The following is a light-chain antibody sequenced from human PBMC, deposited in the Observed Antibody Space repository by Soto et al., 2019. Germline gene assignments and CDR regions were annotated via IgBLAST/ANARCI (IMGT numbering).Light chain of an antibody. V-gene: IGKV3-20*01. Sequence: EIVFTQSPGTLSLSPGERATLSCRASQRIDSRYLDWYHQKPGQALRLLIYGARHWPGGIPDRFSGSGSGAVFTLTISRLEPEDFAVYYCQQYEASPYTFGQGTKLEIK. CDR3: QQYEASPYT. CDR1: QRIDSRY. J-gene: IGKJ2*01. CDR2: GAR.